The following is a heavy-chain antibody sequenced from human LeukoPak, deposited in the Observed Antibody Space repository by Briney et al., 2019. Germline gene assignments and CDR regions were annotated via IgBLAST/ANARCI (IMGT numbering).Heavy chain of an antibody. CDR3: AKENGYYYDSSVLLGY. Sequence: GGSLRLSCAASGFTFSSYSMNWVRQAPGKGLEWVSSISSSSSYIYYADSVKGRLTISRDNSKNTLYLQMNSLRAEDTAVYYCAKENGYYYDSSVLLGYWGQGTLVTVSS. V-gene: IGHV3-21*04. CDR1: GFTFSSYS. CDR2: ISSSSSYI. D-gene: IGHD3-22*01. J-gene: IGHJ4*02.